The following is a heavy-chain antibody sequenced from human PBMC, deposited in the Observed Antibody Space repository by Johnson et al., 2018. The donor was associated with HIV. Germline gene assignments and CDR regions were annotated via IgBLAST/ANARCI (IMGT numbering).Heavy chain of an antibody. Sequence: VQLVESGGGLGQPGGSLRLSCAASGFTFDDYDMHWVRQAPGKGLEWVSGIGWSSGVLAYADSVKGRVTISRDNAKNTLYLQLNSLRVEDTAVYYCARDFSSSSNAFDIWGQGTMVTVSS. CDR1: GFTFDDYD. CDR3: ARDFSSSSNAFDI. V-gene: IGHV3-9*01. D-gene: IGHD6-6*01. CDR2: IGWSSGVL. J-gene: IGHJ3*02.